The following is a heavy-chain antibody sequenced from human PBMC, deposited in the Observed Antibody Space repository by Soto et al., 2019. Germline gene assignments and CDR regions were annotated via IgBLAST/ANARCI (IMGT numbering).Heavy chain of an antibody. CDR2: ISGSGGST. CDR3: AKDHQRVTTSSFDY. D-gene: IGHD4-17*01. J-gene: IGHJ4*02. CDR1: GFTFSSYA. Sequence: SGGSLRLSCAASGFTFSSYAMSWVRQAPGRGLEWVSAISGSGGSTYYADSVKGRFTISRDNSKNTLYLQMNSLRAEDTAVYYCAKDHQRVTTSSFDYWGQGTLVTVSS. V-gene: IGHV3-23*01.